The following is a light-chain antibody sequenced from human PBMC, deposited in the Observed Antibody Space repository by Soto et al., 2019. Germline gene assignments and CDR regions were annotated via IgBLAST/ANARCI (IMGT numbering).Light chain of an antibody. J-gene: IGKJ1*01. V-gene: IGKV3-15*01. CDR1: QSVTIN. CDR3: QQYDNWPPWT. Sequence: EIVLTQSPATLSVSPGERVTLSCRASQSVTINLAWFQQKPGQAPRLLIYAASTRATGIPARFSGSGSGTEFTLTISSLQSEDFAVYYCQQYDNWPPWTFGQGTKVEIK. CDR2: AAS.